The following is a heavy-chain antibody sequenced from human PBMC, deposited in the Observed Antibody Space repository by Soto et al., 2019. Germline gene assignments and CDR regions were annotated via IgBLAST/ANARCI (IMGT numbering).Heavy chain of an antibody. Sequence: SVKVSCKTSGFSFTDSAVQWVRQARGQRLEWVGWVVVGSGRTNYARNFQERVTISRDMSTSTAYMELSSLTSEDTAVYYCAAELYSGGGCCWFAIWGQGTMVTVSS. D-gene: IGHD2-15*01. V-gene: IGHV1-58*01. CDR3: AAELYSGGGCCWFAI. CDR1: GFSFTDSA. J-gene: IGHJ3*02. CDR2: VVVGSGRT.